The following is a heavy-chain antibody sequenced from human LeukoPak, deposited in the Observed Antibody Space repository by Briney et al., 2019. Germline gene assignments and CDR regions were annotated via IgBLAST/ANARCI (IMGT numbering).Heavy chain of an antibody. CDR3: AREERWLQSNWFDP. V-gene: IGHV4-59*01. J-gene: IGHJ5*02. CDR2: IHSSGST. Sequence: SETLSLTCTVSGGSIRNYYWSWIRQPPGKGLEWIGYIHSSGSTNYNPSLKSRVTISVDTSKNQFSLKLSSVTAADTAVYYCAREERWLQSNWFDPWGQGTLVTVSS. CDR1: GGSIRNYY. D-gene: IGHD5-24*01.